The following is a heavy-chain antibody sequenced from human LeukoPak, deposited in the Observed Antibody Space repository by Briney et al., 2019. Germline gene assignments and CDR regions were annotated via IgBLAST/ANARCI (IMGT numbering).Heavy chain of an antibody. D-gene: IGHD3-3*01. J-gene: IGHJ6*04. Sequence: GGSLRLSCLGSGFNFRYFWMSWVGQAPGKGLEWVSYISSSGSTIYYADSVKGRFTISRDNAKNSLYLQMNSLRAEDTAVYYCARDKNRITFFGVDYYYFMDVWGKGTTVTVSS. V-gene: IGHV3-11*01. CDR3: ARDKNRITFFGVDYYYFMDV. CDR1: GFNFRYFW. CDR2: ISSSGSTI.